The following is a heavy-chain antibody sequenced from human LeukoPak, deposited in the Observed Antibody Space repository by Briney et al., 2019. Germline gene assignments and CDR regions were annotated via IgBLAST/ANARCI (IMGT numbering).Heavy chain of an antibody. J-gene: IGHJ4*02. D-gene: IGHD6-13*01. CDR2: ISGSGGRT. CDR3: ATYSSSWYCFDY. V-gene: IGHV3-23*01. Sequence: SGGSLRLSCAASGFTFSSYAMSWVRQAPGKGLEWVSAISGSGGRTYYADSVKGRFTISRDNSKNTLYLQMNSLRAEDTAVYYCATYSSSWYCFDYWGQGTLVTVSS. CDR1: GFTFSSYA.